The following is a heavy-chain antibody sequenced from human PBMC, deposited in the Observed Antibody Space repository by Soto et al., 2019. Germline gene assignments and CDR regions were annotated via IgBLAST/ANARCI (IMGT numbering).Heavy chain of an antibody. V-gene: IGHV3-33*08. J-gene: IGHJ4*02. D-gene: IGHD1-26*01. CDR2: IRYDGSDE. CDR1: ASIFKGHG. Sequence: QVQLVESGGGVVQPGGSLRLSCAASASIFKGHGMHWVRQAPGKGLEWVAIIRYDGSDEHYGDSVKGRFTISRDNSKNMLDLQMNSLRAEDTAVYYCARDGVGATTFFGFLDYWGQGTLVTVSS. CDR3: ARDGVGATTFFGFLDY.